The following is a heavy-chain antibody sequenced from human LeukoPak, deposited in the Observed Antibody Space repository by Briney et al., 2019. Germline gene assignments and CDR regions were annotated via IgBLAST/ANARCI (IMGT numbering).Heavy chain of an antibody. J-gene: IGHJ6*04. CDR2: ISYGGTKE. CDR1: GFSFSDYA. CDR3: ARNKPITAFFGMDV. V-gene: IGHV3-30*04. Sequence: GGSLRLSCAASGFSFSDYALHWVRQAPGKGLEWVAVISYGGTKEYYADSVKGRFTISKDNSKNTLYLQMNSLRHEDTAVYYCARNKPITAFFGMDVWGKGTTVIVSS. D-gene: IGHD6-6*01.